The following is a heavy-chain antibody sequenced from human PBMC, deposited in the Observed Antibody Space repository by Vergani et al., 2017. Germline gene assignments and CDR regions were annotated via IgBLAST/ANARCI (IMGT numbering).Heavy chain of an antibody. CDR1: GFKFSDHY. CDR2: ISPGASTV. V-gene: IGHV3-11*04. D-gene: IGHD1-1*01. CDR3: AKIPGISTTRHYYAMNV. J-gene: IGHJ6*02. Sequence: LEESGGGSVKPGGSLRLSCAASGFKFSDHYMSWIRQAPGKGLEWVSHISPGASTVSYTDSVTSRFTVSRDNYNNSLTLAMTTLRVEDTAVYYGAKIPGISTTRHYYAMNVWGQGTTVTVSS.